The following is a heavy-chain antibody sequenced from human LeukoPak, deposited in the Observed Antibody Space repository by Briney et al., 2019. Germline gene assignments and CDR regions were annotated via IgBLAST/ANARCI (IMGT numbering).Heavy chain of an antibody. D-gene: IGHD3-22*01. CDR1: GFTFSSYS. V-gene: IGHV3-48*01. CDR3: AKVPDSSGYYSH. CDR2: ISSSSTI. J-gene: IGHJ4*02. Sequence: GGSLRLSCAASGFTFSSYSMNWVRQAPGKGLEWVSYISSSSTIYYADSVKGRFTISRDNSKNTLYLQMNSLRAEDTAVYYCAKVPDSSGYYSHWGQGTLVTVSS.